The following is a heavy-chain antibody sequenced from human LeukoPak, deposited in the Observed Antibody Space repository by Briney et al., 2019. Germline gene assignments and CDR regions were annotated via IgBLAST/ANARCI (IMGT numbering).Heavy chain of an antibody. V-gene: IGHV3-21*01. J-gene: IGHJ3*02. Sequence: GGSLRLSCAASGFTFSSYSMNWVRQAPGKGLEWVSSISSSSSYIYYADSVKGRFTISRDNAKNSLYLQMNSLRAEGTAVYYCARANPLIGDAFDIWGQGTMVTVSS. CDR3: ARANPLIGDAFDI. CDR2: ISSSSSYI. CDR1: GFTFSSYS. D-gene: IGHD2-21*01.